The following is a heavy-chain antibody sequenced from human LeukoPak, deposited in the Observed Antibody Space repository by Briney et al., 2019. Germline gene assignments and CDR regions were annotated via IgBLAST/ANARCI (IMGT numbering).Heavy chain of an antibody. Sequence: PGGSLRLSCAASGFTLSSYDMTWVRQAPGKGLEWVSGISGTGGSTYYADSVKGRFTISRDNSKNTLYLQMNSLRAEDTAVYYCARRAGAYSHPYDYWGQGTLVTVSS. V-gene: IGHV3-23*01. CDR1: GFTLSSYD. CDR2: ISGTGGST. D-gene: IGHD4/OR15-4a*01. CDR3: ARRAGAYSHPYDY. J-gene: IGHJ4*02.